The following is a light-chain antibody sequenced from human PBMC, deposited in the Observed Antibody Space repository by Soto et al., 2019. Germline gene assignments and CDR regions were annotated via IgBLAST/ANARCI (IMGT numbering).Light chain of an antibody. J-gene: IGLJ3*02. Sequence: QTVVTQPPSASGTPGQRVTISCSGSSSNIGSNTVNWYQQLPGTAPTLLIYYNNQRPSGVPDRFSGSKSGTSASLAISGLQSEVEAHYYCAAWDDSLYGWVFGGGTKLTVL. CDR2: YNN. CDR3: AAWDDSLYGWV. V-gene: IGLV1-44*01. CDR1: SSNIGSNT.